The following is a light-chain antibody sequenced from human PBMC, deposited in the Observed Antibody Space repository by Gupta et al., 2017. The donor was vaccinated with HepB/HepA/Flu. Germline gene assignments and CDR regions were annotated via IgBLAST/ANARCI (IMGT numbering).Light chain of an antibody. CDR3: QQYYSSPVA. CDR2: GAS. J-gene: IGKJ4*01. V-gene: IGKV4-1*01. CDR1: QSVLYSSNNENY. Sequence: ETLITQSPDSPALSLCERATINCKSSQSVLYSSNNENYLAWYQQKPGQPPKLLIYGASVRKSGVPDRFSGSGSGTDFTLTISSLQAEDVAVYYCQQYYSSPVAFGGGTKVEIK.